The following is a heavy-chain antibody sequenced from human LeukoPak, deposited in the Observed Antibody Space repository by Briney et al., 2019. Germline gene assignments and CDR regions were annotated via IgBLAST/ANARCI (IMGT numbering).Heavy chain of an antibody. CDR1: GFTSRNYA. J-gene: IGHJ5*02. Sequence: PGGSLRLSCAASGFTSRNYAMNWVRQAPGKGLEWVSGISGSGSSTYYGDSVMGRFTISRDNSKSTLSLEMNSLRAEDTAIYYCTKAKYTSGNWFDPWGQGTLVTVSS. V-gene: IGHV3-23*01. D-gene: IGHD5-18*01. CDR3: TKAKYTSGNWFDP. CDR2: ISGSGSST.